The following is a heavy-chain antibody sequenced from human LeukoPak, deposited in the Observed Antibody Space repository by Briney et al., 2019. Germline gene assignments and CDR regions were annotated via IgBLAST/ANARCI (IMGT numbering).Heavy chain of an antibody. J-gene: IGHJ4*02. Sequence: ASVKVSCKASGSNLTGYYIHWVRQAPGQGLEWMGWINPNTGGSTFTQKFRGRVTMTRDTSISTAYMELSSLTSDDTAVYFCARAGFCSGGICPDYFDYWGQGTLVTVSS. D-gene: IGHD2-15*01. CDR1: GSNLTGYY. V-gene: IGHV1-2*02. CDR3: ARAGFCSGGICPDYFDY. CDR2: INPNTGGS.